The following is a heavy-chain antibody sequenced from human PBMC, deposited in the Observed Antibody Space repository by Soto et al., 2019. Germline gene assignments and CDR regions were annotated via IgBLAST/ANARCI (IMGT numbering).Heavy chain of an antibody. CDR1: GGSISSGGYY. J-gene: IGHJ4*02. D-gene: IGHD1-20*01. CDR3: ATILGPRYYYFDY. Sequence: SETLSLTCTVSGGSISSGGYYWSWIRQHPGKGLEWIGYIYYSGSTYYNLSLKSRVTISVDTSKNQFSLKLSSVTAADTAVYYCATILGPRYYYFDYWGQGTLVTVSS. CDR2: IYYSGST. V-gene: IGHV4-31*03.